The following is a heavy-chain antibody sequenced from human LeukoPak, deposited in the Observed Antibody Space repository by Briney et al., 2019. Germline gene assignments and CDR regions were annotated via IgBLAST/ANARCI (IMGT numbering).Heavy chain of an antibody. CDR1: GGTFSSYA. J-gene: IGHJ4*02. D-gene: IGHD6-19*01. CDR2: IIPIFGAA. V-gene: IGHV1-69*13. CDR3: ARDHSSGLYYFDH. Sequence: SVKVSCKASGGTFSSYAISWVRQAPGQGLEWMGGIIPIFGAANYAQRFQGRVTITADESTSTAYMELSSLKSEDTAVYYCARDHSSGLYYFDHWGQGTLVTVSS.